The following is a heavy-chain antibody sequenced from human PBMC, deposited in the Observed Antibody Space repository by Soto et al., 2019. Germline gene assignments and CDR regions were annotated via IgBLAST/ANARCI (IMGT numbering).Heavy chain of an antibody. CDR3: AKVFIQEGSGRPFDY. CDR2: ISGSGGST. J-gene: IGHJ4*02. Sequence: EVQLLESGGGLVQPGGSLRLSCAASGFTFSSYAMSWVRQAPGKGLEWVSAISGSGGSTDSADSVKGRFTISRDNSKNTLYLHMNSLRAEDTAVYYCAKVFIQEGSGRPFDYWGQGTLVTVSS. D-gene: IGHD3-10*01. V-gene: IGHV3-23*01. CDR1: GFTFSSYA.